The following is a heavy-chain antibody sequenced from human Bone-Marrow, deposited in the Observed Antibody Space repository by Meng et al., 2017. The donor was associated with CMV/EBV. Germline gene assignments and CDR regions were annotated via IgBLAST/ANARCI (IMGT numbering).Heavy chain of an antibody. CDR3: AKDETVGATSPFDY. V-gene: IGHV3-23*01. CDR2: ISESGTNT. J-gene: IGHJ4*02. D-gene: IGHD2-15*01. Sequence: GESLKISCEVSGFTFSSYFMSWVRQAPGKGLEWVAVISESGTNTYYADSVKGRFFISRDNSRDTLYLQMKNLRADDTATYYCAKDETVGATSPFDYWGQGTRVTVSS. CDR1: GFTFSSYF.